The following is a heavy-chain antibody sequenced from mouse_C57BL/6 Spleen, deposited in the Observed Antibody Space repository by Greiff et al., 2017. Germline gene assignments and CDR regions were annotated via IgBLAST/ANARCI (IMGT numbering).Heavy chain of an antibody. Sequence: VQLQQSGAELVRPGASVTLSCKASGYTFTDYEMHWVKQTPVHGLEWLGAIDPETGGTAYNQKFKGNAILTADKSSSTACMELRSLTSEDSAVYYCTRYYGGSWFAYWGQGTLVTVSA. CDR3: TRYYGGSWFAY. CDR1: GYTFTDYE. V-gene: IGHV1-15*01. D-gene: IGHD1-1*02. CDR2: IDPETGGT. J-gene: IGHJ3*01.